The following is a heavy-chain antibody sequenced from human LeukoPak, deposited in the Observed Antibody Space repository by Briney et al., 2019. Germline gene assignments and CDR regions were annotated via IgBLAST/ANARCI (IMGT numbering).Heavy chain of an antibody. CDR1: GGSISSSSYY. J-gene: IGHJ2*01. D-gene: IGHD2-2*02. Sequence: SETLSLTCTVSGGSISSSSYYWGWIRQPPGKGLEWIGSIYYSGITYDTPSLKSRVTISVDTSKNQFSLKLSSVNAEDAAVYYCARQGLGYCSSTSCYNAWYFDLWGRGTLVTVSS. V-gene: IGHV4-39*01. CDR3: ARQGLGYCSSTSCYNAWYFDL. CDR2: IYYSGIT.